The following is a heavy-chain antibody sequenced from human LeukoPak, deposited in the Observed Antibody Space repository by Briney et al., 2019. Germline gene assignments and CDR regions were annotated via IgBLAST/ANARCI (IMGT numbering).Heavy chain of an antibody. J-gene: IGHJ4*02. CDR2: IYYSGST. V-gene: IGHV4-39*01. D-gene: IGHD3-10*01. Sequence: SETLSLTCTVSGGSISSGSYYWSWIRQPAGKGLEWIGSIYYSGSTYYNPSLKSRFTISVDTSKNQFSLKLSSVTAADTAVYYCARTRYYYNSRSYGAPYYFDYWGQGTLVTVSS. CDR3: ARTRYYYNSRSYGAPYYFDY. CDR1: GGSISSGSYY.